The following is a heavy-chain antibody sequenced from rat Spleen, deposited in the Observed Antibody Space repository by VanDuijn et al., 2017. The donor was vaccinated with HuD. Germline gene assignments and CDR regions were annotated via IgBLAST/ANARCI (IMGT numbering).Heavy chain of an antibody. CDR3: ARDGYIPFDY. V-gene: IGHV1-43*01. Sequence: QIQLQQSGVELAKPGSSVKISCKASGYTFTSYYIKWIKQTTGQGLDYIGNINTGSGGTNYNEKFKGKATLTVDKSSSTAFMQLSSLTPDDSAVYYCARDGYIPFDYWGQGVMVTVSS. CDR2: INTGSGGT. D-gene: IGHD1-9*01. CDR1: GYTFTSYY. J-gene: IGHJ2*01.